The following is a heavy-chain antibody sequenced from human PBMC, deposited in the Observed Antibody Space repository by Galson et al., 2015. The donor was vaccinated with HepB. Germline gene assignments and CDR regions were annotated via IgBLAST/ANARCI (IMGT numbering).Heavy chain of an antibody. CDR3: AKGFRYTAMVNYFDY. J-gene: IGHJ4*02. Sequence: SLRLSCAGSGFTFRNFAMHWVRQAPGKGLEWVAILSSDGTNKHYTDSVKGRFTISRDNSKNTLYLEMNSLRAEDTAVYYCAKGFRYTAMVNYFDYWGQGILVTVSS. D-gene: IGHD5-18*01. V-gene: IGHV3-30*04. CDR2: LSSDGTNK. CDR1: GFTFRNFA.